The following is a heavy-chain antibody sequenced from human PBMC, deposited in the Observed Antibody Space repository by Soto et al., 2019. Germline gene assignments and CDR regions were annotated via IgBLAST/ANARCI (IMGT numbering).Heavy chain of an antibody. J-gene: IGHJ6*02. D-gene: IGHD3-10*01. Sequence: GASVKVSCKTSGYTFTSCSIHWVRQAPGQRPEWMGWINTANGNTKYSQKFQGRVTINRDRSATTASMELNSLRSEDTAVYYCAREFEDTMIRSRYGMDVWGQGTTVTVSS. CDR2: INTANGNT. CDR3: AREFEDTMIRSRYGMDV. CDR1: GYTFTSCS. V-gene: IGHV1-3*04.